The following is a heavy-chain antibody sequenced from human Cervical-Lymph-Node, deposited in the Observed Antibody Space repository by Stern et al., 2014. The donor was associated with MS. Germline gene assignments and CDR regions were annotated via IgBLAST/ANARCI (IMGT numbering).Heavy chain of an antibody. J-gene: IGHJ4*02. Sequence: VQLVESGAEVKKPGSSVKVSCKASGGTFSSDVINWVRQAPGQGLEWMGGISPKVGTTNYAQKFHGRVKITADESMTTAYMELSNLTSEDTALYYCATTFRWGQGTRIIVSS. CDR1: GGTFSSDV. CDR3: ATTFR. V-gene: IGHV1-69*01. D-gene: IGHD3-10*01. CDR2: ISPKVGTT.